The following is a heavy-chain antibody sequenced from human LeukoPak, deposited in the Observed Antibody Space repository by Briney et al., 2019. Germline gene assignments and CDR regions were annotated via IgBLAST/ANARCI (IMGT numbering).Heavy chain of an antibody. Sequence: GGSLRLSCAASGFTFSNYWMTWVRQAPGKGLEWVANIKQDGSEEYYVDSVKGRFTISRDNTKNSLYLQMNSLRAEDTAVYYCARDVTPFIWGQGTLVTVSS. CDR1: GFTFSNYW. CDR3: ARDVTPFI. J-gene: IGHJ4*02. D-gene: IGHD2-15*01. CDR2: IKQDGSEE. V-gene: IGHV3-7*03.